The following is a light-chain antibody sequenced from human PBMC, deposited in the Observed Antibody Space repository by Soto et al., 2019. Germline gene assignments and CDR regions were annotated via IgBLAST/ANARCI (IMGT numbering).Light chain of an antibody. Sequence: QSALTQPPSASGSPGQSVTISCTGTSSDVGAYNYVSWYQQHPGKVPKLMIFQVTKRPSGVPDRFSGSKSGNTASLTVSGLQADDEADYYCSSFTSSSTQVFGGGTKVTVL. J-gene: IGLJ3*02. CDR1: SSDVGAYNY. CDR3: SSFTSSSTQV. CDR2: QVT. V-gene: IGLV2-8*01.